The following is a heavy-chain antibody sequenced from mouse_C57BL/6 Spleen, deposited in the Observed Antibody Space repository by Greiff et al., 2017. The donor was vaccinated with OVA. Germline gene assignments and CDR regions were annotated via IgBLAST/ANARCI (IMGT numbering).Heavy chain of an antibody. Sequence: EVKLMESGGGLVKPGGSLKLSCAASGFTFSSYAMSWVRQTPEKRLEWVATISDGGSYTYYPDNVKGRFTISRDNAKNNLYLQMSHLKSEDTAMYYCARDLPYAYFDYWGQGTTLTVSS. D-gene: IGHD6-5*01. CDR2: ISDGGSYT. V-gene: IGHV5-4*01. CDR3: ARDLPYAYFDY. J-gene: IGHJ2*01. CDR1: GFTFSSYA.